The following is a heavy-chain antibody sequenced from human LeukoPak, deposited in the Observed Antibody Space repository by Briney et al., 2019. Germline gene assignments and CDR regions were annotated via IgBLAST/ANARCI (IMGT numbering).Heavy chain of an antibody. Sequence: GSLRLSCAASGFTFSNYAMNWVRQAPGKGLEWVSSISESGDKTDYADSVRGRFTISRDNSQNTLYLQMNSLRAEDTALYYCAKQWVDCWGQGTLVTVSS. CDR2: ISESGDKT. CDR3: AKQWVDC. V-gene: IGHV3-23*01. D-gene: IGHD1-26*01. CDR1: GFTFSNYA. J-gene: IGHJ4*02.